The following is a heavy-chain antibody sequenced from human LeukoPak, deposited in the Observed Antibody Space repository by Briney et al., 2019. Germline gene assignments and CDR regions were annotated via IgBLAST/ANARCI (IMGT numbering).Heavy chain of an antibody. Sequence: GGSLRLSCAASGFPFSEYSTNWVRQAPGKGLEWVSYIDSSSTIYYADSVKGRFTISRDNAKNSLYLQLNSLGAEDTAVYYCARGPYDYGEYIDYWGQGTLVTVSS. CDR3: ARGPYDYGEYIDY. J-gene: IGHJ4*02. CDR2: IDSSSTI. V-gene: IGHV3-69-1*01. D-gene: IGHD4-17*01. CDR1: GFPFSEYS.